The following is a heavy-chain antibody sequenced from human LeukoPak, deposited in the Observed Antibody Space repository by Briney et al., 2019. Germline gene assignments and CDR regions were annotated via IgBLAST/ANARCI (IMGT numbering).Heavy chain of an antibody. V-gene: IGHV3-53*01. CDR1: GFTDSSNY. D-gene: IGHD3-9*01. Sequence: GGSLRLSCAASGFTDSSNYMSWVRQAPGKGLEWVSVIYSGGSTYYADSVKGRFTISRDNSKNTLYLQMNSLRAEDTAVYYCARARYFDWLPSLDYWGQGTLVTVSS. J-gene: IGHJ4*02. CDR2: IYSGGST. CDR3: ARARYFDWLPSLDY.